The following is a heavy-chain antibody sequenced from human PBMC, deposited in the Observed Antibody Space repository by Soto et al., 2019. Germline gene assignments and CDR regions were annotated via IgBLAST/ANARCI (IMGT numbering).Heavy chain of an antibody. V-gene: IGHV1-8*01. D-gene: IGHD3-16*01. J-gene: IGHJ5*02. Sequence: GAVQVSCKAPGYTFPTFDINWGRQAAGQGLEWMGWMNTHTDDTGYAQKFQGRVTMTRNTATNTAYMELNTLRSDDTAMYECVRGQIGGFFDDWGQGTPVTVS. CDR2: MNTHTDDT. CDR1: GYTFPTFD. CDR3: VRGQIGGFFDD.